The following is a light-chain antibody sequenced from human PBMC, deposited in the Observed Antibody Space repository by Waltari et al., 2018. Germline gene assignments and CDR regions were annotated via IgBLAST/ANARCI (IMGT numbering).Light chain of an antibody. CDR2: EVN. Sequence: QSALTQPPSASGSPGQSVTISCTGTSSDVGGYNYVSWYQQHPGKAPNLMIYEVNKRPSGVPDRFSGSKSGNTASLTVSGLQPEDDADYYCTSYAGNSNTYVFGTGTKVTVL. V-gene: IGLV2-8*01. CDR3: TSYAGNSNTYV. CDR1: SSDVGGYNY. J-gene: IGLJ1*01.